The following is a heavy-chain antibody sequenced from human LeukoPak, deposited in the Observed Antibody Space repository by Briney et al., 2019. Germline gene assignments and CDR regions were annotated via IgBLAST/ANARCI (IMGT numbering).Heavy chain of an antibody. J-gene: IGHJ5*02. CDR1: GGSISSYY. D-gene: IGHD3-10*01. CDR3: ARDLDSTMVRGANRFDP. Sequence: SETLSLTCTVSGGSISSYYWSWIRQPPGKGLEWIGYIYYSGSTNYNPSLKSRVTISVDTSKNQFSLKLSSVTAADTAVYYCARDLDSTMVRGANRFDPWGQGTLVTVSS. CDR2: IYYSGST. V-gene: IGHV4-59*12.